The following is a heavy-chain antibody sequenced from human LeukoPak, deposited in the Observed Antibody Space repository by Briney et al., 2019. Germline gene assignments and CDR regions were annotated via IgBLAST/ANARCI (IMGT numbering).Heavy chain of an antibody. CDR1: GFTFSSYA. J-gene: IGHJ4*02. D-gene: IGHD6-13*01. Sequence: SGGSLRLSCAASGFTFSSYAMSWVRQAPGKGLEWVSGISGSGGSTYYADSVKGRFTISRDNSKNTLYLQMNSLRAEDTAVYYCAKEGSSWISDTHFDYWGQGTLVTVSS. CDR3: AKEGSSWISDTHFDY. CDR2: ISGSGGST. V-gene: IGHV3-23*01.